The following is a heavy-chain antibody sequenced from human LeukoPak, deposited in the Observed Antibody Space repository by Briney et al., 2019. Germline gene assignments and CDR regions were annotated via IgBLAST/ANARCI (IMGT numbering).Heavy chain of an antibody. CDR3: AREGSSSSYFDY. J-gene: IGHJ4*02. V-gene: IGHV3-7*01. D-gene: IGHD6-6*01. Sequence: GSLRLSCAASGFSFSSHWMSWVRQAPGKGLEWVANIKEDGSEKYYVESVKGRFTISRDNAKNSLYLQMNSLRAEDTAVYYCAREGSSSSYFDYWGQGTLVTVSS. CDR2: IKEDGSEK. CDR1: GFSFSSHW.